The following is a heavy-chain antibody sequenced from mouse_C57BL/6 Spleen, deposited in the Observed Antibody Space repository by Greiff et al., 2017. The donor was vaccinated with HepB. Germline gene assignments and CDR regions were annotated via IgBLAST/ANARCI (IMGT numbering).Heavy chain of an antibody. CDR2: ISSGGDYI. Sequence: EVKLVESGEGLVKPGGSLKLSCAASGFTFSSYAMSWVRQTPEKRLEWVAYISSGGDYIYYADTVKGRFTISRDNARNTLYLQMSSLKSEDTAMYYCTREDGYDAMDYWGQGTSVTVSS. CDR1: GFTFSSYA. V-gene: IGHV5-9-1*02. J-gene: IGHJ4*01. CDR3: TREDGYDAMDY. D-gene: IGHD2-3*01.